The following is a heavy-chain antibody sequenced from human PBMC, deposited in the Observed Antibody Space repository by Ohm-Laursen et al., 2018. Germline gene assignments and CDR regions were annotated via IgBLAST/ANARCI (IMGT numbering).Heavy chain of an antibody. CDR1: GFTFSSYA. J-gene: IGHJ4*02. CDR2: ISGSGGST. D-gene: IGHD4-11*01. CDR3: VKGRGDNSIFDY. V-gene: IGHV3-23*01. Sequence: GSLRLSCTASGFTFSSYAMSWVRQAPGKGLEWVSAISGSGGSTYYADSVKGRFTISRDNSKNTLNLQMNSLRADDTAVYYCVKGRGDNSIFDYWGQGTLVTVSS.